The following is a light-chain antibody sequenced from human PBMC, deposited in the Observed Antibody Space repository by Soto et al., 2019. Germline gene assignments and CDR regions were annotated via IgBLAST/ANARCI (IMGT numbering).Light chain of an antibody. J-gene: IGKJ1*01. CDR3: QQYCSSPWT. Sequence: EIVLTQSPGTLSLSPGERATLSCRASQSVSSSYLAWYQQKPGQAPRLLIYGASSRATGISDRFSGSGSGTDFNLTISRLEPEDFAVYYCQQYCSSPWTFGQGTKVEIK. CDR2: GAS. V-gene: IGKV3-20*01. CDR1: QSVSSSY.